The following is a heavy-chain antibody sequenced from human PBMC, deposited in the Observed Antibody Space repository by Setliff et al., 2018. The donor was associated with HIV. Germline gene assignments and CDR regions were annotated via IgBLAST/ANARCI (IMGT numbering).Heavy chain of an antibody. CDR3: ARQLATVRTSRLDY. D-gene: IGHD4-17*01. CDR1: GGSISSSCYY. V-gene: IGHV4-39*01. Sequence: SETLSLTCTVSGGSISSSCYYWGWIRQPPGKGLEWIGSSYYSGSTYYNPSLKSRVTISVDTSKNQFSLKLSSVTAADTAVYYCARQLATVRTSRLDYWGQGTLVTVSS. J-gene: IGHJ4*02. CDR2: SYYSGST.